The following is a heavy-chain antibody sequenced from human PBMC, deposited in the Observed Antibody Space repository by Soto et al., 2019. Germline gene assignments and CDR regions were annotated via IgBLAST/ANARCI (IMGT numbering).Heavy chain of an antibody. V-gene: IGHV4-30-4*01. CDR2: IYYSGST. D-gene: IGHD2-15*01. J-gene: IGHJ5*02. Sequence: SETLSLTCTVSGGSISSGDYYWSWIRQPPGKGLEWIGYIYYSGSTYYNPSLKSRVTISVDTSKNQFSLKLSSVTAADTAVYYCARLFDGRNWFDPWGQGTLVTVSS. CDR3: ARLFDGRNWFDP. CDR1: GGSISSGDYY.